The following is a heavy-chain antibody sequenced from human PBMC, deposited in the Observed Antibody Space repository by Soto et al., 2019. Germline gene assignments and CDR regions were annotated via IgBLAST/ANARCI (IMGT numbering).Heavy chain of an antibody. CDR2: INHSGST. J-gene: IGHJ4*02. CDR3: ARGDVSTFDY. V-gene: IGHV4-34*01. Sequence: ASETLSLTCAVYGGSFSGYYWSWIRQPPGKGLEWIGEINHSGSTNYNPSLKSRVTISVDTSKNQFSLKLSSVTAADTAVYYCARGDVSTFDYWGQGTLVTVSS. CDR1: GGSFSGYY.